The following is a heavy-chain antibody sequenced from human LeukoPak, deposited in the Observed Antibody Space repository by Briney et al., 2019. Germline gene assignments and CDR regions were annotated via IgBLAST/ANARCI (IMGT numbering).Heavy chain of an antibody. CDR2: ISGSDSTT. J-gene: IGHJ4*02. CDR1: GFTFSSYA. V-gene: IGHV3-23*01. CDR3: AKSHTSSWRNFDY. Sequence: GGSLRLSCGASGFTFSSYAMSWVRQAPGKGLEWVSAISGSDSTTYYADSVKGRFTISRDNAKNTLYLQMNSLRAEDTAVYYCAKSHTSSWRNFDYWGQGTLVTVSS. D-gene: IGHD6-13*01.